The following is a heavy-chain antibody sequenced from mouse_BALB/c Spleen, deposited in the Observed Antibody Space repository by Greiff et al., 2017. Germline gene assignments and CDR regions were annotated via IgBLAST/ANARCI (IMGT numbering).Heavy chain of an antibody. Sequence: VQLQQSGPGLVQPSQSLSITCTVSGFSLTSYGVHWVRQSPGKGLEWLGVIWSGGSTDYNAAFISRLSISKDNSKSQVFFKMNSLQANDTAIYYCARQDYYGSSYRFAYWGQGTLVTVSA. J-gene: IGHJ3*01. V-gene: IGHV2-2*02. D-gene: IGHD1-1*01. CDR3: ARQDYYGSSYRFAY. CDR1: GFSLTSYG. CDR2: IWSGGST.